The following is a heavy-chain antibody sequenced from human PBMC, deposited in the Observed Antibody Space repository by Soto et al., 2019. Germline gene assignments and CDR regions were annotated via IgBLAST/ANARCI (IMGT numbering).Heavy chain of an antibody. CDR2: IYYTGST. V-gene: IGHV4-59*08. CDR1: EESRNRYG. J-gene: IGHJ4*02. Sequence: SRTVSEESRNRYGRRFTLQPQGKGMGWLGYIYYTGSTNYNPSLKSRLTISVDTSKNQFSLKLSSVTAADTAVYYCAKIVVFVSGGSSFDFWGQGILVTVS. D-gene: IGHD2-2*01. CDR3: AKIVVFVSGGSSFDF.